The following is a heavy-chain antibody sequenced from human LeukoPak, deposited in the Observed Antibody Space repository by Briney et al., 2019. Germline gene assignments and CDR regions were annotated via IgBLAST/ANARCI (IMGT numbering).Heavy chain of an antibody. CDR2: VSSTGTP. V-gene: IGHV4-61*02. Sequence: PSETLSLTCTVPGVPISGYYYWTWIRQPAGKGLEWIGRVSSTGTPEYNPSLKNRVAISVDPSESRFVLTVSSVTAADTAVYYCARSADYGDYEYFLHWGQGTLVTVAS. J-gene: IGHJ1*01. CDR3: ARSADYGDYEYFLH. D-gene: IGHD4-17*01. CDR1: GVPISGYYY.